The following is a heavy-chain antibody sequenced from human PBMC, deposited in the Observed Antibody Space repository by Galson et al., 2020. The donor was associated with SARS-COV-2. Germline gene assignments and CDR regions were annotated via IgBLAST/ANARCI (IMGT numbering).Heavy chain of an antibody. CDR3: ARARLFGCTNGVCYEYFQY. V-gene: IGHV3-11*06. CDR2: ISSSSGSYI. J-gene: IGHJ1*01. CDR1: GFTFSDYY. D-gene: IGHD2-8*01. Sequence: GGSLRLSCAASGFTFSDYYLSWIRQAPGKGLEWVSYISSSSGSYINYADSVKGRFTISRDNAKNSLYLQMNSLRPEDTAVYYCARARLFGCTNGVCYEYFQYWGQGTLVTVSS.